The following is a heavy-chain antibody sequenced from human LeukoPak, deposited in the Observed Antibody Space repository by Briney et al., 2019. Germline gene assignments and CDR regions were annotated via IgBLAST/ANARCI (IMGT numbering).Heavy chain of an antibody. CDR2: ISGSGGST. V-gene: IGHV3-23*01. CDR3: AKDIVVYDLGAFDI. Sequence: ETLSLTCAVYGGSFSGYYWSWIRQPPGKGLEWVSAISGSGGSTYYADSVKGRFTISRDNSKNTLYLQMNSLRAEDTAVYYCAKDIVVYDLGAFDIWGQGTMVTVSS. CDR1: GGSFSGYY. D-gene: IGHD2-15*01. J-gene: IGHJ3*02.